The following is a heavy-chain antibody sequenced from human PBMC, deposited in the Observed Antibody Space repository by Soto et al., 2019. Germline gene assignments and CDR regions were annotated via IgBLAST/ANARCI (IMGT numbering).Heavy chain of an antibody. D-gene: IGHD4-17*01. CDR3: ARGGDYGGNSGLHWFDP. CDR1: GGSISSGGYY. J-gene: IGHJ5*02. Sequence: QVQLQESGPGLVKPSQTLSLTCTVSGGSISSGGYYWSWIRQHPGKGLEWIGYIYYSGRTYYNPALKSRVTRSVDTSKNQCALKVSSGTAADTAVYYCARGGDYGGNSGLHWFDPWGQGTLVTVSS. CDR2: IYYSGRT. V-gene: IGHV4-31*03.